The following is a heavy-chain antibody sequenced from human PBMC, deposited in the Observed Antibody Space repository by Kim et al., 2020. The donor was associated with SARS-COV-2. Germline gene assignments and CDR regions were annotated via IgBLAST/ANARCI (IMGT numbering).Heavy chain of an antibody. D-gene: IGHD3-9*01. CDR1: GFTFSNAW. CDR2: IKSKTDGGTT. CDR3: TTDPGVPGGRYFDWLLSL. Sequence: GGSLRLSCAASGFTFSNAWMSWVRQAPGKGLEWVGRIKSKTDGGTTDYAAPVKGRFTISRDDSKNTLYLQMNSLKTEDTAVYYCTTDPGVPGGRYFDWLLSLGGQGTLVTVSS. V-gene: IGHV3-15*01. J-gene: IGHJ4*02.